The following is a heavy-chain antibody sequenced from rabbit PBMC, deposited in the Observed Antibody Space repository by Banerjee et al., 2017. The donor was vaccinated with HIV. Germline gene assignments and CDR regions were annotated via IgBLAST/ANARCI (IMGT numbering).Heavy chain of an antibody. CDR3: ARDLAGVIGWNFNL. V-gene: IGHV1S45*01. D-gene: IGHD4-1*01. Sequence: QEQLEESGGDLVKPGASLTLTCKASGFTLSNYWICWVRQAPGKGLEWIACIYTGDGNTHYASWATGRFTISKTSSTTVTLQMTSLTAADTATYFCARDLAGVIGWNFNLRGPGTLVTVS. CDR2: IYTGDGNT. J-gene: IGHJ4*01. CDR1: GFTLSNYW.